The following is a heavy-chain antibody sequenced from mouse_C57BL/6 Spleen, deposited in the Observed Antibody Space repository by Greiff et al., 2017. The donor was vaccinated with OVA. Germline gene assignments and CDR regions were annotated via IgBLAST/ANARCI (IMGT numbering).Heavy chain of an antibody. CDR2: IHPNSGST. J-gene: IGHJ3*01. V-gene: IGHV1-64*01. CDR1: GYTFTSYW. Sequence: QVQLQQPGAELVKPGASVKLSCKASGYTFTSYWMHWVKQRPGQGLEWIGMIHPNSGSTNYNEKFKSKATLTVDKSSSTAYMQLSSLTSEDSAVYYCASIYYDYDEFAYWGQGTLVTVSA. D-gene: IGHD2-4*01. CDR3: ASIYYDYDEFAY.